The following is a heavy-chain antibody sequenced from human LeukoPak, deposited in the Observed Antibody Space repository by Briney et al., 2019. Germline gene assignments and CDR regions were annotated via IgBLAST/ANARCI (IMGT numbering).Heavy chain of an antibody. CDR2: IWYDGSNK. J-gene: IGHJ3*02. CDR1: GFTFSSYS. D-gene: IGHD3-3*01. CDR3: ARVSTLAAAYGFWSGYYRDAFDI. Sequence: GGSLRLSCAASGFTFSSYSMSWVRQAPGKGLEWVAVIWYDGSNKYYADSVKGRFTISRDNSKNTLYLQMNSLRAEDTAVYYCARVSTLAAAYGFWSGYYRDAFDIWGQGTMVTVSS. V-gene: IGHV3-33*08.